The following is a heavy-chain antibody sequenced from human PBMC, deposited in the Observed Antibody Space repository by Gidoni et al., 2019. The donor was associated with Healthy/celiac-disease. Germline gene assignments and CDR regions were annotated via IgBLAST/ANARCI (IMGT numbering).Heavy chain of an antibody. CDR2: RWYDGSNK. J-gene: IGHJ4*02. Sequence: QVQLVESGGGVVQPGRSLRLSCAASGFTFSSYGMHWVRQAPGKGLEWVAVRWYDGSNKYYADSVKGRFTISRDNSKNTLYLQMNSLRAEDTAVYYCARDRGTAMAIIDYWGQGTLVTVSS. V-gene: IGHV3-33*01. D-gene: IGHD5-18*01. CDR1: GFTFSSYG. CDR3: ARDRGTAMAIIDY.